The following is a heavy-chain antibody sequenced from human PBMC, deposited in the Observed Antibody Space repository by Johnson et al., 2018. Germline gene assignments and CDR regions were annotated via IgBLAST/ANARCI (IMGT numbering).Heavy chain of an antibody. J-gene: IGHJ3*02. CDR1: GFTFSSYS. V-gene: IGHV3-48*01. CDR2: ISSSGVVI. CDR3: ARNKATLPDAFVI. Sequence: VQLVQSGGGLVQRGGSLRLSCAVSGFTFSSYSMNWVRQTPGKGLEWIAYISSSGVVIFYGDSVKGRFTISRDNAKSSLYLQMNSLRGEDTAVYYCARNKATLPDAFVIWGQGTMVTVSS.